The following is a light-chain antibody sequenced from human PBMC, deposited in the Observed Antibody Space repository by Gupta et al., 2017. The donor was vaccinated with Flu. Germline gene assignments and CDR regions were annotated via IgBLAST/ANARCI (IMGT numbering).Light chain of an antibody. CDR3: AQWDDILDGPV. V-gene: IGLV1-44*01. J-gene: IGLJ2*01. Sequence: ISHTGTETVSWYQQFPAAAPKVLIYQDEQRPSGAPVRFSGAKSGASASLIIDGLRPEDEASYYCAQWDDILDGPVFGGGTRVTVL. CDR2: QDE. CDR1: ISHTGTET.